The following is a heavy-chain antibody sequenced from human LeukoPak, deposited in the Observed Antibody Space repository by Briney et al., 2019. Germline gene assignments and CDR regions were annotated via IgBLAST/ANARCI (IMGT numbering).Heavy chain of an antibody. CDR2: VIPIFGTA. CDR3: ARALDYSNYYYYYMDV. J-gene: IGHJ6*03. CDR1: GGTFSSYA. Sequence: SVKVSCKASGGTFSSYAISWVRQAPGQGLEWMGGVIPIFGTANYAQKFQGRVTITADESTSTAYMELSSLRSEDTAVYYCARALDYSNYYYYYMDVWGKGTTVTVSS. V-gene: IGHV1-69*13. D-gene: IGHD4-11*01.